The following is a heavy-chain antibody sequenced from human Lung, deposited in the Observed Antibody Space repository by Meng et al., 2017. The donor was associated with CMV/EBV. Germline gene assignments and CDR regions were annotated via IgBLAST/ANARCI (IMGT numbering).Heavy chain of an antibody. Sequence: QVHLQEPGPGRGKPSGTLSLTCAGSGGSISSSNWWSWVRQPPGKGLEWIGEIYHGGSTNYNPSLKSRVTISVDKSKNQFSLKLSSVTAADTAVYYCASFPPPGKQWLVTDYWGQGTLVTVSS. CDR3: ASFPPPGKQWLVTDY. V-gene: IGHV4-4*02. CDR2: IYHGGST. CDR1: GGSISSSNW. J-gene: IGHJ4*02. D-gene: IGHD6-19*01.